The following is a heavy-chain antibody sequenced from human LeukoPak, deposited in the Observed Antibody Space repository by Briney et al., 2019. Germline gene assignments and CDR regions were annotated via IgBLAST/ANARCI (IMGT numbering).Heavy chain of an antibody. Sequence: GSVKVSCKASGYTLTDHYVHWVRQAPGQGLEWMGWINPNSGGTDYAQKFQGRVTLTRDTSISTAYMEPSRLRSDGTAGYYSARDPRIAAVGDNIWFDPWGQGTLVTVFS. V-gene: IGHV1-2*02. J-gene: IGHJ5*02. CDR3: ARDPRIAAVGDNIWFDP. D-gene: IGHD6-13*01. CDR1: GYTLTDHY. CDR2: INPNSGGT.